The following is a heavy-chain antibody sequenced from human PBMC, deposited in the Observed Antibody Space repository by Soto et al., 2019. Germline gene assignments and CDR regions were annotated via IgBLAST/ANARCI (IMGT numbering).Heavy chain of an antibody. J-gene: IGHJ4*02. CDR1: GFTFSSYG. V-gene: IGHV3-33*01. D-gene: IGHD6-13*01. Sequence: QVQLVESGGGVVQPGRSLRLSCVASGFTFSSYGIHWVRQAPGKGLEWVAVIWFDGSKKYYADSVKGRFTISRDDSKNTLYLQINSLRAEDTAVYYCARDPGTTWYYFDYWGQGTLVTVSS. CDR2: IWFDGSKK. CDR3: ARDPGTTWYYFDY.